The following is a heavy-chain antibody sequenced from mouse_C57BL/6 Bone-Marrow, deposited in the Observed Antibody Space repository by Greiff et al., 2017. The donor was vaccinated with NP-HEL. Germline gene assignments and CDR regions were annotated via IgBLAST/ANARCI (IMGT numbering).Heavy chain of an antibody. J-gene: IGHJ4*01. CDR1: GYTFTSYT. D-gene: IGHD2-2*01. V-gene: IGHV1-4*01. CDR2: INPSSGYT. CDR3: ARWLFAMDY. Sequence: QVQLQQSGAELARPGASVKMSCKASGYTFTSYTMHWVKQRPGQGLEWIGYINPSSGYTKYKQKFKDKATLTADKSSSTAYMQLSSLASEDSAVYYCARWLFAMDYWGQGTSVTVSS.